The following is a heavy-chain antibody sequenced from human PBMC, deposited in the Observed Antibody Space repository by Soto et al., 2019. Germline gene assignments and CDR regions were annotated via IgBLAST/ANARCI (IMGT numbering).Heavy chain of an antibody. J-gene: IGHJ4*02. V-gene: IGHV4-59*01. Sequence: SETLSLTCTVSGGSIISGYWSWIRQPPGKGLEWIGYISYSGNTNYNPSLKSRVTMSVDTPKNQFSLRLSSVTTADTAVYYCAGLRGYAGSPIDYWGQGTLVTVPQ. CDR3: AGLRGYAGSPIDY. CDR2: ISYSGNT. D-gene: IGHD2-15*01. CDR1: GGSIISGY.